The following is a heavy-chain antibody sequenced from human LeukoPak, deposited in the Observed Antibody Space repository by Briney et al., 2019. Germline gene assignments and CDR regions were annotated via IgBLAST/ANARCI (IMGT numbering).Heavy chain of an antibody. CDR3: ARNLWFGESSDAFDM. V-gene: IGHV1-69*13. Sequence: GASVKVSCKDSGGTFSSYAISWVRQAPGQGLEWMGGIIPIFGTANYAQKFQGRVTITADESTSTAYMELSSLRSEDTAVYYCARNLWFGESSDAFDMWGQGTMVTVSS. CDR2: IIPIFGTA. D-gene: IGHD3-10*01. CDR1: GGTFSSYA. J-gene: IGHJ3*02.